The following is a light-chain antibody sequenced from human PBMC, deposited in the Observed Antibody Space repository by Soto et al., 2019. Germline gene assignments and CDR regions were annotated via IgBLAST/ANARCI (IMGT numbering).Light chain of an antibody. V-gene: IGKV3-15*01. CDR3: QQYNNWPQT. J-gene: IGKJ1*01. Sequence: EIVMTQSPATLSVSPGERATLSCRASQSVSSNLAWYQQKPGQAPRLLIYGASTSATGIPARFSGSGSGTEFTLTNSSLQSEDFAVYYCQQYNNWPQTFGQGTKVEIK. CDR1: QSVSSN. CDR2: GAS.